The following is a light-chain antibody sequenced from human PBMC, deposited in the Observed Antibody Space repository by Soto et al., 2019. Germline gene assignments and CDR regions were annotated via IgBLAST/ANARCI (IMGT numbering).Light chain of an antibody. CDR1: QSISSH. J-gene: IGKJ4*01. CDR3: QQYNKWPRGT. Sequence: EIVMTQSPATLSVSPGERATLSCRASQSISSHLAWYQHKPGQAPRLLIFDASTRATDIPARFSGRGSGTEFPLTISSLQSEDFAVYYCQQYNKWPRGTFGGGPRWIS. V-gene: IGKV3-15*01. CDR2: DAS.